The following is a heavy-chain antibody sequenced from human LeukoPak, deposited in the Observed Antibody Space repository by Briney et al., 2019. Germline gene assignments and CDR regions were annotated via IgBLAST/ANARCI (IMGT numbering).Heavy chain of an antibody. CDR1: GFTFSSYG. D-gene: IGHD4-23*01. Sequence: GGSLRLSCAASGFTFSSYGMHWVRQAPGKGLEWVAVISYDGSNKYYADSVKGRFTISRDNSKNTLYLQMNSLRAEDTAVYYCARPGSVEEDYYYYYGMDVWGQGTTVTVSS. V-gene: IGHV3-30*03. J-gene: IGHJ6*02. CDR3: ARPGSVEEDYYYYYGMDV. CDR2: ISYDGSNK.